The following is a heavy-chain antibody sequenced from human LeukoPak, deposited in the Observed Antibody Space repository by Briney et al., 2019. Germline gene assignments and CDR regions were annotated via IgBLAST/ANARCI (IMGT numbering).Heavy chain of an antibody. Sequence: GASVKVSCKASGYTFTGYYMHWVRQAPGQGLEWMGWINPNSGGTNYAQKFQGRVTMTRDTSISTAYMELSRLRSDDTAVYYCARDDCGGDCYYAKKWFDPWGQGTLVTVSS. CDR3: ARDDCGGDCYYAKKWFDP. CDR2: INPNSGGT. J-gene: IGHJ5*02. CDR1: GYTFTGYY. D-gene: IGHD2-21*02. V-gene: IGHV1-2*02.